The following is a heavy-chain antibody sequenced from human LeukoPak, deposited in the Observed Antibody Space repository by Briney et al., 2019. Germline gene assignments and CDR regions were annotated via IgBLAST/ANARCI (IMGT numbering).Heavy chain of an antibody. Sequence: PSETLSLTCTVSGGSISSSSYYWGWIRQPPGKGLEWIGSIYYSGSTYYNPSLKSRVTISVDTSKNQFSLKLSSVTAADTAVYYCARQFIRIAAAGTTGGHWFDPWGQGTLVTVSS. V-gene: IGHV4-39*01. CDR3: ARQFIRIAAAGTTGGHWFDP. J-gene: IGHJ5*02. D-gene: IGHD6-13*01. CDR1: GGSISSSSYY. CDR2: IYYSGST.